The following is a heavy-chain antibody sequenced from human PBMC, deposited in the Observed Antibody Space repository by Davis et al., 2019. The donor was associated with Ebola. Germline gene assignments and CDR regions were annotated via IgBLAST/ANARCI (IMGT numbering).Heavy chain of an antibody. V-gene: IGHV3-53*05. CDR3: ARGAYGDYIVKAFDI. CDR1: GFTFSGYW. D-gene: IGHD4-17*01. CDR2: IYRDGRT. J-gene: IGHJ3*02. Sequence: GESLKISCAASGFTFSGYWMNWVRQAPGKGLEWVSVIYRDGRTYYADSVKGRFTISRDKSKNTVYLQTNSLRAEDTAIYYCARGAYGDYIVKAFDIWGQGTKVTVSS.